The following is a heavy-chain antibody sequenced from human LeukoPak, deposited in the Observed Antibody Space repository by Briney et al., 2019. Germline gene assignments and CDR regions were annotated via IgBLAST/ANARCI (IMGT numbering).Heavy chain of an antibody. J-gene: IGHJ6*03. D-gene: IGHD4-17*01. CDR1: GGSFSGYY. V-gene: IGHV4-34*01. Sequence: SETLSLTCAVYGGSFSGYYWSWIRQPPGKGLEWIGEIKHSGSTNYNPSLKSRVTISVDTSKNQFSLKLSSVTAADTAVYYCARGPSMTTVTTRARYYYYMDVWGKGTTVTVSS. CDR2: IKHSGST. CDR3: ARGPSMTTVTTRARYYYYMDV.